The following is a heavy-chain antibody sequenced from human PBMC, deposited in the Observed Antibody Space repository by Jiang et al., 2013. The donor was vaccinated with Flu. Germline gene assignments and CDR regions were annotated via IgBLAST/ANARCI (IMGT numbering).Heavy chain of an antibody. Sequence: PGLVKPSETLSLTCTVSGGSISISTYYWGWIRQPPGKGLEWIGNIYYTGSPYYNPSLKSRVTISVDTSKNQFSLKLNSVTAADTAVYYCARQRDPDYGDSEPFDYWGQGTLVTVSS. CDR3: ARQRDPDYGDSEPFDY. D-gene: IGHD4-17*01. V-gene: IGHV4-39*01. J-gene: IGHJ4*02. CDR2: IYYTGSP. CDR1: GGSISISTYY.